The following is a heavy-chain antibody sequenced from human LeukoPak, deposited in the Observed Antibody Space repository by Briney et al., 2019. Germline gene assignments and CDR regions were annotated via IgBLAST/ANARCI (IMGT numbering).Heavy chain of an antibody. J-gene: IGHJ4*02. CDR2: IYYSGTT. Sequence: SETLSLTCTVSGGSISSYYWSWIRQPPGKGLEWIGYIYYSGTTNYNPSLKSRVTISVDTSKNQFSLKLSSVTAADTAVYYCATDLTAGETYFDYWGQGTLVTVSS. CDR3: ATDLTAGETYFDY. CDR1: GGSISSYY. D-gene: IGHD1-14*01. V-gene: IGHV4-59*12.